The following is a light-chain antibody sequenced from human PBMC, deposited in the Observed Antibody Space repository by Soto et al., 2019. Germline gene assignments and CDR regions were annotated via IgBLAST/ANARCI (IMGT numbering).Light chain of an antibody. J-gene: IGKJ4*01. CDR1: QSFSSY. Sequence: EIVLTQSPATLSLSPGERATLSCRASQSFSSYLAWYQQKPGQAPRLLIYDASNRATGIPARFSGSGSETDFTLTISSLEPEDLAVYYCQQRSNWPLTFGGGTKVEIK. CDR2: DAS. V-gene: IGKV3-11*01. CDR3: QQRSNWPLT.